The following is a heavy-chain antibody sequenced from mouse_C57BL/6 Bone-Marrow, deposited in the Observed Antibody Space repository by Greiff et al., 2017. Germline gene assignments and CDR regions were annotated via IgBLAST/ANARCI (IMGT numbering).Heavy chain of an antibody. D-gene: IGHD1-1*01. CDR3: SRILPYYGDARDY. CDR1: GFSLSTFGMG. Sequence: QVTLKESGPGILQPSQTLSLTCSFSGFSLSTFGMGVGWIRQPSGQGLEWLAHIWWDDDKSYNPALKRRLTFSKDSSKNQVFLKIANVDTADTATDYCSRILPYYGDARDYWGQGTSVTVSS. V-gene: IGHV8-8*01. J-gene: IGHJ4*01. CDR2: IWWDDDK.